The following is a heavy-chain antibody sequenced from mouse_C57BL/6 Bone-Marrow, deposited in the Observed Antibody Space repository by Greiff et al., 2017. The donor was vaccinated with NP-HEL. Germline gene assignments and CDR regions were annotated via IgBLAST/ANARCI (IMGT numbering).Heavy chain of an antibody. CDR2: ISSGGSYT. CDR3: ARHGTTVVATYLDY. V-gene: IGHV5-6*01. J-gene: IGHJ2*01. Sequence: EVQLVESGGDLVKPGGSLKLSCAASGFTFSSYGMSWVRQTPDKRLEWVATISSGGSYTYYLDSVKGRFTISRDNAKNTLYLQMSSLKSEDTAMYYCARHGTTVVATYLDYWGQGTTLTVSS. CDR1: GFTFSSYG. D-gene: IGHD1-1*01.